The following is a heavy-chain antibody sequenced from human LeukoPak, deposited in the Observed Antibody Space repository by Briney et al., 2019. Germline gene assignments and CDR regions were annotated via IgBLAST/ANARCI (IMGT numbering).Heavy chain of an antibody. V-gene: IGHV1-18*01. Sequence: ASVQVSCKASGYTFTSYGISWVRQAPGQGLEWMGWISAYNGNTNYAQKLQGRVTMTTDTSTSTAYMELRSLRSDDTAVYYCARVLRLDYYYGMDVWGQGTTVTVSS. CDR2: ISAYNGNT. CDR3: ARVLRLDYYYGMDV. D-gene: IGHD3-16*01. J-gene: IGHJ6*02. CDR1: GYTFTSYG.